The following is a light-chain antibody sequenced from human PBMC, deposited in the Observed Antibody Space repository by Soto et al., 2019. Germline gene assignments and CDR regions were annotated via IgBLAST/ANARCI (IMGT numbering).Light chain of an antibody. V-gene: IGKV3-11*01. CDR1: QTVSNS. Sequence: EIVLTQSPAILSLSPGERATLSCRASQTVSNSLAWYQQKPGQPPRLLIYDASNRATGIPARFSGSGSGTDFTLTISSLEPEDFAVYYCQQRSNWPPKFTFGPGTKVDIK. CDR2: DAS. CDR3: QQRSNWPPKFT. J-gene: IGKJ3*01.